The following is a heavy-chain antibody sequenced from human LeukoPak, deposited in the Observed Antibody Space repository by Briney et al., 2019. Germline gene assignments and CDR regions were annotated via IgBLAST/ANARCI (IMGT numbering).Heavy chain of an antibody. V-gene: IGHV1-46*01. J-gene: IGHJ4*02. CDR2: INPSGGST. CDR3: ARGTWTAALDY. CDR1: GYTFTSYY. Sequence: VASVTVSCTASGYTFTSYYMHWVRQAPGQGLEWMGIINPSGGSTSYAQKFQGRVTMTRDTSTSTVYMELSSLRSEDTAVYYCARGTWTAALDYWGQGTLVTVSS. D-gene: IGHD2-2*01.